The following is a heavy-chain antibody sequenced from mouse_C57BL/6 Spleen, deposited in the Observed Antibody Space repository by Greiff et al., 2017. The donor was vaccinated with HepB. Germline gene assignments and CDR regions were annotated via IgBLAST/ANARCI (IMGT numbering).Heavy chain of an antibody. CDR3: ARDDYDGYAMDY. V-gene: IGHV7-1*01. CDR1: GFTFSDFY. J-gene: IGHJ4*01. Sequence: EVQRVESGGGLVQSGRSLRLSCATSGFTFSDFYMEWVRQAPGKGLEWIAASRNKANDYTTEYSASVKGRFIVSRDTSQSILYLQMNALRAEDTAIYHCARDDYDGYAMDYWGQGTSVTVSS. CDR2: SRNKANDYTT. D-gene: IGHD2-3*01.